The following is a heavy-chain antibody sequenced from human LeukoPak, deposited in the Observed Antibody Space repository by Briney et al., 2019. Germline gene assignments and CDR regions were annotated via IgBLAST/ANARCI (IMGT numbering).Heavy chain of an antibody. CDR2: IYYSGST. Sequence: PSETLSLTCTVSGGSVSSGSYYWSWIRQPPGKGLEWIGYIYYSGSTNYNPSLKSRVTISVDTSKNQFSLKLSSVTAADTAVYYCARDLPTGNGMYYDFWSGYYREVNNWFDPWGQGTLVTVSS. CDR3: ARDLPTGNGMYYDFWSGYYREVNNWFDP. CDR1: GGSVSSGSYY. J-gene: IGHJ5*02. V-gene: IGHV4-61*01. D-gene: IGHD3-3*01.